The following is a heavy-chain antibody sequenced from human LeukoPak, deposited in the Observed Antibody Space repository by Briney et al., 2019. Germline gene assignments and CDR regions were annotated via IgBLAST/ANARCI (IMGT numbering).Heavy chain of an antibody. CDR2: ISSSSSTI. V-gene: IGHV3-48*01. CDR3: AREGYYDSSGYYPYYFDY. J-gene: IGHJ4*02. Sequence: PGGSLRLSCAASGFTFSSYSMNWVRQAPGKGLEWVSYISSSSSTIYYADSVKGRFTISRDNSKNTLYLQMNSLRAEDTAVYYCAREGYYDSSGYYPYYFDYWGQGTLVTVSS. D-gene: IGHD3-22*01. CDR1: GFTFSSYS.